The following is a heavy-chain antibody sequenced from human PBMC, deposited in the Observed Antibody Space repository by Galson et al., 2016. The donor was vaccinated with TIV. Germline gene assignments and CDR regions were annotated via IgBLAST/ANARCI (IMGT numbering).Heavy chain of an antibody. Sequence: SLRLSCAASGFDFGSYALSWVRLAPGKGLEWISGISASGTGPDYADSVKGRFTISRDNSKNTLYLQMASLRGDDTATYYCAREVAADGELDYWGQGTLVTVSS. V-gene: IGHV3-23*01. D-gene: IGHD6-13*01. CDR1: GFDFGSYA. CDR2: ISASGTGP. J-gene: IGHJ4*02. CDR3: AREVAADGELDY.